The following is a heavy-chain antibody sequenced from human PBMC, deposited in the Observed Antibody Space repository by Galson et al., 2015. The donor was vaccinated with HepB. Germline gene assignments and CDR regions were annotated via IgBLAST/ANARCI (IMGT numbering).Heavy chain of an antibody. J-gene: IGHJ4*02. CDR2: INPSGGST. CDR3: ARGVGGYCSGGRCYSVRYFDY. Sequence: SVKVSCKASGYTFTSYYFHWVRQAPGQGLEWMGIINPSGGSTTYAQKFQGRVTMTRDTSTSTVYMELSSLRSEDTAVYYCARGVGGYCSGGRCYSVRYFDYWGQGTLVTVSS. CDR1: GYTFTSYY. V-gene: IGHV1-46*01. D-gene: IGHD2-15*01.